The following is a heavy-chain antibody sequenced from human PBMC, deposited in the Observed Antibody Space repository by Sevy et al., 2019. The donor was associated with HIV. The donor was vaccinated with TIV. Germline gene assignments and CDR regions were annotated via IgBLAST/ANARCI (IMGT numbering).Heavy chain of an antibody. CDR1: GFAFSDHY. D-gene: IGHD2-21*01. V-gene: IGHV3-72*01. Sequence: GGSLRLTCAASGFAFSDHYVDWVRQAPGKGLEWVGRIRKRPNRYTTEYAASVEGRFTISRDDSRHSLYLKMNSLKTEDSAVYYCVRGPNCGVGGCQQISPYCLDVWGKGATVTVSS. CDR3: VRGPNCGVGGCQQISPYCLDV. CDR2: IRKRPNRYTT. J-gene: IGHJ6*03.